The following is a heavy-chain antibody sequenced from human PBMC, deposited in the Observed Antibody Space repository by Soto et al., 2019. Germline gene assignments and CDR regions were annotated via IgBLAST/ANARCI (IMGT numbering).Heavy chain of an antibody. J-gene: IGHJ6*03. V-gene: IGHV3-48*01. Sequence: EVQLVESGGGLVQPGGSLRLSCATSGFILSDCAMNWVSQAPGKGLEWVSYISSSSSVIDYADSVKGRFTVSRDNARNSLYLQMNSLRAEDTAVYYCARALSWGSNWYYYMDVWGKGTTVTVSS. D-gene: IGHD7-27*01. CDR2: ISSSSSVI. CDR3: ARALSWGSNWYYYMDV. CDR1: GFILSDCA.